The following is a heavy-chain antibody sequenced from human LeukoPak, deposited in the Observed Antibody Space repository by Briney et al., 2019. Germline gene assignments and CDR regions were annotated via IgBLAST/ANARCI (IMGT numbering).Heavy chain of an antibody. CDR1: GGSISNYY. CDR2: ISHTGRS. V-gene: IGHV4-59*01. Sequence: SETLSLRCSVSGGSISNYYWGWIRQSPAKGLEWIGYISHTGRSSYNPSLKSRVNISVDTSRDQFSLILTSVTAADTALYYCARGYSSSPLDAFDIWGHGTMVTVSS. D-gene: IGHD6-19*01. J-gene: IGHJ3*02. CDR3: ARGYSSSPLDAFDI.